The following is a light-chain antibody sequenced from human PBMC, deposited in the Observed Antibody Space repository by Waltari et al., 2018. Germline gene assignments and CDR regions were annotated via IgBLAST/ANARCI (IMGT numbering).Light chain of an antibody. J-gene: IGLJ3*02. CDR3: AAWDDSLSGWV. CDR1: SSNIGNNL. V-gene: IGLV1-47*01. CDR2: RSN. Sequence: QSVLTQPPSASGTPGQRVTISCSGRSSNIGNNLVYWYQQVPGTAPKVLIYRSNQRPSGVPDRFSGSKSGTSASLAISGLRSEDEADYYCAAWDDSLSGWVFGGGTKVTVL.